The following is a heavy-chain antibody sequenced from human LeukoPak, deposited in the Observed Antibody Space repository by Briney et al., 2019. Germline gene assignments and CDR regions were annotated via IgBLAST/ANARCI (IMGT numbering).Heavy chain of an antibody. CDR1: SGSFSGDY. CDR3: VRQHLPEYYFDY. CDR2: VNHSGST. V-gene: IGHV4-34*01. J-gene: IGHJ4*02. D-gene: IGHD6-13*01. Sequence: SETLSLTCAVYSGSFSGDYWSWIRQPPGRGLEWIGEVNHSGSTNYNPSLKSRVTISVDTSKSQFSLKLTSVTAADTAVYYCVRQHLPEYYFDYWGQGTLVTVSS.